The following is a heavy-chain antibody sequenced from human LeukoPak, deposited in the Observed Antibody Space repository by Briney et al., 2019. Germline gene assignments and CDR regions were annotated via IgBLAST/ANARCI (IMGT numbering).Heavy chain of an antibody. V-gene: IGHV3-74*01. Sequence: GGSLRLSCAASGFTFSRYWMHWVRQAPGKGLVWISRINPEETTTSYADSVRGRFTISRDSAKNTLYLEMNSLRTEDTAVYYCARGGLEPVDYWGQGSLVTVSS. CDR3: ARGGLEPVDY. J-gene: IGHJ4*02. CDR1: GFTFSRYW. CDR2: INPEETTT. D-gene: IGHD1-14*01.